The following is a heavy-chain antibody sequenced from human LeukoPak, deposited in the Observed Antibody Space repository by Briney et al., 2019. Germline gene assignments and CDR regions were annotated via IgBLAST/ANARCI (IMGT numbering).Heavy chain of an antibody. CDR3: AKSTVSYRYFDL. CDR1: GGSIGSYY. J-gene: IGHJ2*01. D-gene: IGHD4-17*01. CDR2: IYYSGST. V-gene: IGHV4-59*01. Sequence: SETLSLTCTVSGGSIGSYYWSWIRQPPGKGLEWIGYIYYSGSTNYNPSLKSRVTISVDTSKNQFSLKLSSVTAADTAVYYCAKSTVSYRYFDLWGRGTLVTVSS.